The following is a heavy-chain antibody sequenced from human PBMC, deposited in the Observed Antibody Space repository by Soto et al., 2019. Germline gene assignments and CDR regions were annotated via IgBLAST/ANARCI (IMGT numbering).Heavy chain of an antibody. Sequence: EVQLLESGGDLIQPGGSLRLSCAASGFAFNIYAMTWVRQAPGKGLEWVSAISRYGDFTYYAYSGEGRSTISRDNSENPLSLQVNRVRAEDTDVYYCAKDRYLDKNLRGYVFDNWGQGTLVTVAA. V-gene: IGHV3-23*01. CDR2: ISRYGDFT. CDR3: AKDRYLDKNLRGYVFDN. J-gene: IGHJ4*02. D-gene: IGHD3-22*01. CDR1: GFAFNIYA.